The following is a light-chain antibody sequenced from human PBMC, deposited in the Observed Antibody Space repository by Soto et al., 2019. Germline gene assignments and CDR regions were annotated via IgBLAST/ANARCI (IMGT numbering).Light chain of an antibody. CDR1: QSVSNSF. CDR3: QQYSTLPHT. J-gene: IGKJ2*01. CDR2: GIS. Sequence: ESVLTQSPGTLTLSPGERATLSCRASQSVSNSFFAWYQQKPGQPPRLLIYGISNRATGIPDRFSGSGSGTDFTLTISRLEPEDFVLYYCQQYSTLPHTFGQGTKREVK. V-gene: IGKV3-20*01.